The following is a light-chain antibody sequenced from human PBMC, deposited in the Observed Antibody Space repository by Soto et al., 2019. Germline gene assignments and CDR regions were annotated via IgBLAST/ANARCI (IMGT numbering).Light chain of an antibody. CDR1: SSDIGGHNF. J-gene: IGLJ2*01. CDR3: SSYTSAIPRI. CDR2: DVS. Sequence: QSALTQPASVSGSPGQSITISCTGTSSDIGGHNFVSWFQQHPGTAPKLIIYDVSNRPSGVSNRFSGSKSGNTASLIISGLQAEDEADYDCSSYTSAIPRIFGGGTKLTVL. V-gene: IGLV2-14*01.